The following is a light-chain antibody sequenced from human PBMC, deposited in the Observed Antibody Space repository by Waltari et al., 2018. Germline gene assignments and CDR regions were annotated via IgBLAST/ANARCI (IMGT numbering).Light chain of an antibody. CDR1: SSDVGGYNY. CDR2: EVS. J-gene: IGLJ3*02. CDR3: TSFTSSTTWV. Sequence: QSALTQPASVSGSPGQSITISCTGTSSDVGGYNYVSRYQQHPGKAPKLLICEVSNRPSGVSNRFSGSKSGNTASLTISGLQAEDEADYYCTSFTSSTTWVFGGGTKLTVL. V-gene: IGLV2-14*01.